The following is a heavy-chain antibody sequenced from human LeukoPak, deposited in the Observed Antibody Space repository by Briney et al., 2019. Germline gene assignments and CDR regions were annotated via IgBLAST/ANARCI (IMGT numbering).Heavy chain of an antibody. Sequence: GGSLRLSCAASGFTFSTYGMHWVRQAPGKGLEWVAVISFDERNAYYADSVKGRFTISRDNSRNTLYLQVNSLRAEDTAVYYCAKDESRYCTSPTCYAVDYWGQGTLVTVSS. CDR1: GFTFSTYG. V-gene: IGHV3-30*18. D-gene: IGHD2-2*01. CDR3: AKDESRYCTSPTCYAVDY. CDR2: ISFDERNA. J-gene: IGHJ4*02.